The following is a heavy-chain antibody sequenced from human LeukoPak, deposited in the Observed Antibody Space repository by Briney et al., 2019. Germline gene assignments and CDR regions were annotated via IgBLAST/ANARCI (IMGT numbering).Heavy chain of an antibody. D-gene: IGHD4-17*01. V-gene: IGHV3-53*01. CDR2: IYSGGST. CDR3: ARALYGDYWFDP. Sequence: GSLRLSCAASGFSVSSNYMNWVRQAPGKGLEWVSVIYSGGSTDYADSVKGRFTISRDNSKNTLSLQMNSLRPEDTAVYYCARALYGDYWFDPWGQGTLVTVSS. J-gene: IGHJ5*02. CDR1: GFSVSSNY.